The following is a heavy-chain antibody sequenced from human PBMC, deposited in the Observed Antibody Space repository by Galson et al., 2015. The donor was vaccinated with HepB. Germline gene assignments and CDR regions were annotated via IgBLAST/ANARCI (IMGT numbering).Heavy chain of an antibody. Sequence: SVKVSCKASGYTFSTYYIHWVRQAPGQGLEWMGIINPSGGSTSYAQKFQGRVTMTRDTSTSTAYMELSSLRSEDTAVYYCASSQSMYYYYYMDVWGKGTTVTVSS. CDR2: INPSGGST. CDR1: GYTFSTYY. J-gene: IGHJ6*03. CDR3: ASSQSMYYYYYMDV. V-gene: IGHV1-46*01.